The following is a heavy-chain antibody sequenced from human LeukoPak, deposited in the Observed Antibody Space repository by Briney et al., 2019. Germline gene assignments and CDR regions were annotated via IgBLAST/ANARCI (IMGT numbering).Heavy chain of an antibody. CDR2: IYYSGST. Sequence: SETLSLTCTVSGGSISSSSYYWGWIRQPPGKGLEWIGSIYYSGSTYYNPSLKSRVTISVDTSKNQFSLKLSSVTAADTAVYYCALVWSGHLDYWGQGTLVTVSS. V-gene: IGHV4-39*01. D-gene: IGHD3-3*01. CDR3: ALVWSGHLDY. J-gene: IGHJ4*02. CDR1: GGSISSSSYY.